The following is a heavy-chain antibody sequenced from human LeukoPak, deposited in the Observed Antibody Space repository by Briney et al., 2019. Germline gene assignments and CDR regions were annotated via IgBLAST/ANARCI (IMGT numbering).Heavy chain of an antibody. D-gene: IGHD4-17*01. CDR1: GFSFSSFA. V-gene: IGHV3-23*01. CDR3: TKDPNGDYIGAFDP. Sequence: SGGSLRLSCAASGFSFSSFAMTWVRQAPGKGLEWVSSITGGHYATYNTDSVKGWFTISRDNAKNTLYLQMNSLRADDTAIYYCTKDPNGDYIGAFDPWGQGTLVTVSS. J-gene: IGHJ5*02. CDR2: ITGGHYAT.